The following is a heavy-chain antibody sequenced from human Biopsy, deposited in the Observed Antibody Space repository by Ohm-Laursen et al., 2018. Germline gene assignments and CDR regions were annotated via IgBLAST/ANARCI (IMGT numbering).Heavy chain of an antibody. Sequence: SLRLSCAASGFMFSSYGMHWVRQAPGKGLEWVAVISYDQITKHYADSVRGRFTISRDNSENTLYLQVNSLRAEDTAVYYCAKDLSVYYYYGIDVWGQGTTVTVSS. V-gene: IGHV3-30*19. CDR2: ISYDQITK. CDR1: GFMFSSYG. D-gene: IGHD5/OR15-5a*01. CDR3: AKDLSVYYYYGIDV. J-gene: IGHJ6*02.